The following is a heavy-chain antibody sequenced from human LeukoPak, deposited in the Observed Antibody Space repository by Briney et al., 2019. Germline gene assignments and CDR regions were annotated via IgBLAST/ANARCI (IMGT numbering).Heavy chain of an antibody. CDR2: INPSGGST. CDR3: ARPDYYDSSRGAFDI. Sequence: ASMKVSCKASGYTFTGYYMHWVRQAPGQGLEWMGIINPSGGSTSYAQKFQGRVTMTRDTSTSTVYMELSSLRSEDTAVYYCARPDYYDSSRGAFDIWGQGTMVTVSS. V-gene: IGHV1-46*01. J-gene: IGHJ3*02. CDR1: GYTFTGYY. D-gene: IGHD3-22*01.